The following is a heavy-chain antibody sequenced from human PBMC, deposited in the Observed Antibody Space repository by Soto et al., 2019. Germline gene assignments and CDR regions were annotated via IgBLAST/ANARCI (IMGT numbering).Heavy chain of an antibody. Sequence: SETLSLTCSVSDDSITGGGYYWSWIRQHPAKGLEWIGEINHSGSTNYNPSLKSRVTISVDTSKNQFSLKLSSVTAADTAVYYCARINHYPSAFSSGYFNCFDTWGQGTLVTVSS. CDR2: INHSGST. D-gene: IGHD3-3*01. J-gene: IGHJ5*02. CDR3: ARINHYPSAFSSGYFNCFDT. V-gene: IGHV4-34*01. CDR1: DDSITGGGYY.